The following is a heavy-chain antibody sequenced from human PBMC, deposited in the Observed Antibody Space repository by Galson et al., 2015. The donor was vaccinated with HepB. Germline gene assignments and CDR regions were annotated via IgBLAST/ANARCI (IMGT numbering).Heavy chain of an antibody. J-gene: IGHJ6*02. CDR3: ASLHYDFWSGPDYYCYGMDV. CDR2: ISYDGSNK. CDR1: GFTFSSYA. D-gene: IGHD3-3*01. V-gene: IGHV3-30-3*01. Sequence: SLRLSCAASGFTFSSYAMHWVRQAPGKGLEWVAVISYDGSNKYYADPVKGRFTISRDNSKNTLYLQMNSLRAEDTALYYCASLHYDFWSGPDYYCYGMDVWGQGTTVTVSS.